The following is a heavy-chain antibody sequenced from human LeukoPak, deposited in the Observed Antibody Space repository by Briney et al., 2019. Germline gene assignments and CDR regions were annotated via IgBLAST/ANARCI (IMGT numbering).Heavy chain of an antibody. D-gene: IGHD4-11*01. CDR3: ARRGYFRSNAYFDY. V-gene: IGHV3-71*01. J-gene: IGHJ4*02. CDR2: TKNKTNRGTT. CDR1: GFTFSSYA. Sequence: GGSLRLSCAASGFTFSSYAMSWVRRAPGKGLEWVGFTKNKTNRGTTEYAASVKGRSTISRDDSKSIAYLQMNSLKTEDTAVYYCARRGYFRSNAYFDYWGQGTLVTVSS.